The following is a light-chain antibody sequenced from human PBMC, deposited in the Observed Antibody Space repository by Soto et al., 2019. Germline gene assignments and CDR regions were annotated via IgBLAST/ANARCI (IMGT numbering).Light chain of an antibody. Sequence: QSALTQPASVSGSPGQSITISCTGTSSDVGGYNYVSWYQQYPGKAPKLMIYEVSNRPSGVSNRFSGSKSGNTASLTISGLQAEDEADYYCSSYTRSSPPDWLFGGGTKLTVL. V-gene: IGLV2-14*01. CDR3: SSYTRSSPPDWL. CDR2: EVS. J-gene: IGLJ3*02. CDR1: SSDVGGYNY.